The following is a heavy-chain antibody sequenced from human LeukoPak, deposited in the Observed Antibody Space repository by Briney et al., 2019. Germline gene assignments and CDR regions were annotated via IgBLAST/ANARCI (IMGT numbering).Heavy chain of an antibody. CDR2: ISGSGGST. D-gene: IGHD2-21*01. V-gene: IGHV3-23*01. Sequence: GGSLRLSCSASEFTFSNYAMSWVRQAPGKGLEWVSAISGSGGSTYYADSVKGRFTISRDNSKNTLYLQMNSLRAEDTAVYYCAKGTRIAIVPFDYWGQGTLVTVSS. CDR1: EFTFSNYA. CDR3: AKGTRIAIVPFDY. J-gene: IGHJ4*02.